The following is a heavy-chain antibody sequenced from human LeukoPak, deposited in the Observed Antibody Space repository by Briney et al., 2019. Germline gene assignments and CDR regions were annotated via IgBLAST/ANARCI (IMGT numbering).Heavy chain of an antibody. V-gene: IGHV4-30-4*01. CDR1: GGSISSGDYY. CDR2: IYYSGST. J-gene: IGHJ4*02. Sequence: SETLSLTCTVSGGSISSGDYYWSWIRQPPGKGLEWFGYIYYSGSTYYNPSLKSRVTISVDTSKNQFSLKLSSVTAADTAVYYCARDLAEPPRPQGGGDYSLDYWGQGTLVTVPS. CDR3: ARDLAEPPRPQGGGDYSLDY. D-gene: IGHD4-17*01.